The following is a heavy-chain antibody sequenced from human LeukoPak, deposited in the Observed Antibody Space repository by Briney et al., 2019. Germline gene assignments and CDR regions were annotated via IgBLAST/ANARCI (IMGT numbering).Heavy chain of an antibody. CDR1: GGTFSSYA. V-gene: IGHV1-69*05. Sequence: SVKVSCKASGGTFSSYAISWVRQAPGQGLEWMGRIIPIFGTANYAQKFQGRVTITTDESTSTAYMELSSLRSEDTAVYYCASSVTTTGEEGNYYYYCMDVWGKGTTVTVSS. CDR3: ASSVTTTGEEGNYYYYCMDV. CDR2: IIPIFGTA. J-gene: IGHJ6*03. D-gene: IGHD4-11*01.